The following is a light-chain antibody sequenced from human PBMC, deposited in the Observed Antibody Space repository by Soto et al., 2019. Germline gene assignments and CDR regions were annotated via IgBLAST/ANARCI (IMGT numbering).Light chain of an antibody. CDR2: DVT. Sequence: QSALTQPRSVSGSPGQSLTISCTGTSSDVGGYNYVSWYQQHPGKAPKLMIYDVTQRPSGVPDRFSGSKSGNTASLTISGLQAADEADYYCCSDAGNHILVFGGGTKLTVL. V-gene: IGLV2-11*01. CDR3: CSDAGNHILV. J-gene: IGLJ2*01. CDR1: SSDVGGYNY.